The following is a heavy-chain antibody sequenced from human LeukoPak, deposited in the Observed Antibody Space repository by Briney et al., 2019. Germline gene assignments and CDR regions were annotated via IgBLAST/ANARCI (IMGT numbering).Heavy chain of an antibody. D-gene: IGHD2-2*01. Sequence: GGSLRLSCAASGFTFSSYGMHWVRQARGKGLEWVAVIWYDGSNKYYADSVKGRFTISRDNSKNTLYLQMNSLRAEDTAVYYCARELGYCSSTSCSTFDYWGQGTLVTVSS. V-gene: IGHV3-33*01. CDR3: ARELGYCSSTSCSTFDY. CDR1: GFTFSSYG. CDR2: IWYDGSNK. J-gene: IGHJ4*02.